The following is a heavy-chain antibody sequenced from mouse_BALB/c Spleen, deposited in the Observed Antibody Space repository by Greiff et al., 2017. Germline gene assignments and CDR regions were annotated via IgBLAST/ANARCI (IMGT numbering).Heavy chain of an antibody. CDR2: ISDGGSYT. Sequence: EVQGVESGGCLVKPGGSLKLSCAASGFTFSDYYMHWVRQTPEKGLEWVATISDGGSYTYYPDSVKGRFTISRDNAKNNLYLQMSSLKSEDTAMYYCARGAGEGRYFDDWGEGTTVTVSS. V-gene: IGHV5-4*02. J-gene: IGHJ1*01. CDR3: ARGAGEGRYFDD. CDR1: GFTFSDYY. D-gene: IGHD3-3*01.